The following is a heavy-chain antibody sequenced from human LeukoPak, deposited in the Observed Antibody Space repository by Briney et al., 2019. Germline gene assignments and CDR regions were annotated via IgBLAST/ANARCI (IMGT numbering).Heavy chain of an antibody. CDR1: RFTFSIYS. D-gene: IGHD2/OR15-2a*01. CDR3: AGHSDTYNSDSKPLDY. J-gene: IGHJ4*02. CDR2: ISYGGSNK. Sequence: GGSLRLSCAASRFTFSIYSMHWVRQAPGKGLEWVAVISYGGSNKYYADSVKGRFTVSRDNSKSTLYLQMDSLKAEDTAVYYCAGHSDTYNSDSKPLDYWGQGTLVIVSS. V-gene: IGHV3-30-3*01.